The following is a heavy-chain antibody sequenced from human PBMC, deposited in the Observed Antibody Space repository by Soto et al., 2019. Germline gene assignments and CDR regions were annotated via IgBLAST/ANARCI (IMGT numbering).Heavy chain of an antibody. CDR2: ISSSSSYI. D-gene: IGHD6-19*01. J-gene: IGHJ6*02. CDR3: ASPRYSSGWYSNYYYYYGMDV. Sequence: PGGSLRLSCAASGFTFSSYSMNWVRQAPGKGLEWVSSISSSSSYIYYADSVKGRFTISRDNAKNSLYLQMNSLRAEDTAVYYCASPRYSSGWYSNYYYYYGMDVWGQGTTVTVSS. CDR1: GFTFSSYS. V-gene: IGHV3-21*01.